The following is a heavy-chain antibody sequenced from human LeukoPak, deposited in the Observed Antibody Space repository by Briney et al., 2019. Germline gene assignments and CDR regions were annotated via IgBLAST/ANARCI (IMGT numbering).Heavy chain of an antibody. Sequence: GGSLRLSCAASGFTFSSYAMNWVRQAPGKGLEWVSAVRVSGETYYADSVKGRFTISRDNSKNTLYLQMDSLRAEDTAVYYCAKSHDYGGSLDYWGQGTLVTVSS. CDR3: AKSHDYGGSLDY. CDR2: VRVSGET. CDR1: GFTFSSYA. D-gene: IGHD4-23*01. J-gene: IGHJ4*02. V-gene: IGHV3-23*01.